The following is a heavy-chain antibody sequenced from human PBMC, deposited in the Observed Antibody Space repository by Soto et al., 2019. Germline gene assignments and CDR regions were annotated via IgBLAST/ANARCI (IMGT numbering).Heavy chain of an antibody. CDR1: GFTFSNAW. V-gene: IGHV3-15*07. J-gene: IGHJ6*02. CDR2: IKSKTDGGTT. D-gene: IGHD5-18*01. CDR3: TTDLTYIYYYYYGMDV. Sequence: GGSLRLSCAASGFTFSNAWMNWVRQAPGKGLEWVGRIKSKTDGGTTDYAAPVKGRFTISRDDSKNTLYLQMNSLKTEDTAVYYCTTDLTYIYYYYYGMDVWGQGTTVTVSS.